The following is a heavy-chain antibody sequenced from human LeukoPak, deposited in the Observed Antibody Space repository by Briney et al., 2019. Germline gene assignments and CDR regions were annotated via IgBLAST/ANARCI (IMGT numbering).Heavy chain of an antibody. J-gene: IGHJ4*02. CDR3: ARDKREAAYCGGDCYANFDY. D-gene: IGHD2-21*01. CDR2: IIPIFGTA. Sequence: GASVKVSCKASGYTFISYYIHWVRQAPGQGLEWMGGIIPIFGTANYAQKFQGRVTITTDESTSTAYMELSSLRSEDTAVYCCARDKREAAYCGGDCYANFDYWGQGTLVTVSS. CDR1: GYTFISYY. V-gene: IGHV1-69*05.